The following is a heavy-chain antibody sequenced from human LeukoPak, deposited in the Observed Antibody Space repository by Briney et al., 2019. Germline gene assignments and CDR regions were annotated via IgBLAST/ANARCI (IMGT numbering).Heavy chain of an antibody. Sequence: SGGSLRLSCAAPGLTFSGYGMHSVRQAPGKGLEWVADISYDGSNKYYADSVKGRFTISRDNSKNTLYMQMNRLRAEDTAVYYCARDLSCWGQGTLVTVSS. CDR2: ISYDGSNK. CDR1: GLTFSGYG. CDR3: ARDLSC. J-gene: IGHJ4*02. D-gene: IGHD1-1*01. V-gene: IGHV3-30*03.